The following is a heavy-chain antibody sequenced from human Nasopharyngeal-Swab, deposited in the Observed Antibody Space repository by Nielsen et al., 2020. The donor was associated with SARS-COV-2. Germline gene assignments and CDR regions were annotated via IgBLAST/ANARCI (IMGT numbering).Heavy chain of an antibody. J-gene: IGHJ4*02. CDR2: INPYIFYS. Sequence: ASVPVSCLASLYFFTHYYMHLVRLAPGQGLDWIGLINPYIFYSKSAQNFQGRVTVTRDTSLNTVYVELSSLTSDDTAVYYCVRDDGDVPGITGSGPPGGFWGQGTLVTVSS. CDR3: VRDDGDVPGITGSGPPGGF. CDR1: LYFFTHYY. D-gene: IGHD6-13*01. V-gene: IGHV1-2*06.